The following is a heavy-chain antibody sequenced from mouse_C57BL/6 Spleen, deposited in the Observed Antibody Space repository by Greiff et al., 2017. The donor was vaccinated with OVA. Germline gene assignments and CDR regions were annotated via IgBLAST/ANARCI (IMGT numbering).Heavy chain of an antibody. J-gene: IGHJ2*01. V-gene: IGHV3-6*01. CDR3: AELGRGY. Sequence: ESGPGLVKPSQSLSLTCSVTGYSITSGYYWNWIRQFPGNKLEWMGYISYDGSNNYNPSLKNRISITRDTSKNQFFLKLNSVTTEDTATYYCAELGRGYWGQGTTLTVSS. CDR1: GYSITSGYY. D-gene: IGHD4-1*01. CDR2: ISYDGSN.